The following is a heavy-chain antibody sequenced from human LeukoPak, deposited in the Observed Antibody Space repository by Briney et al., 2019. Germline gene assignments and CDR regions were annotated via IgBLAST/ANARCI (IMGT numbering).Heavy chain of an antibody. CDR2: VTSGGST. D-gene: IGHD6-19*01. Sequence: PGGSLRLSCEASGFTFSSYAMNWVRQAPGKGLEWVSGVTSGGSTYYADSVKGRFTISRDNSKNTLYLQMNSLRAEDTAVYCCAKEGVRLAPTTCDYWGQGTLVTVSS. J-gene: IGHJ4*02. V-gene: IGHV3-23*01. CDR3: AKEGVRLAPTTCDY. CDR1: GFTFSSYA.